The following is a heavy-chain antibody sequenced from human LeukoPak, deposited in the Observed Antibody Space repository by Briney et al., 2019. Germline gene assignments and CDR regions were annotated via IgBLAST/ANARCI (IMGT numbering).Heavy chain of an antibody. Sequence: GGSLRLSRTTSGFTFSSYWMSWVRQAPGKGLEWVANIKQDGGEKYYVDSVKGRFTISRDNAKNSLYLQMNSLRAEDTAIYYCARAPIVVVPTWRPTYFDYWGQGTLVTVSS. CDR2: IKQDGGEK. CDR1: GFTFSSYW. J-gene: IGHJ4*02. D-gene: IGHD2-2*01. CDR3: ARAPIVVVPTWRPTYFDY. V-gene: IGHV3-7*01.